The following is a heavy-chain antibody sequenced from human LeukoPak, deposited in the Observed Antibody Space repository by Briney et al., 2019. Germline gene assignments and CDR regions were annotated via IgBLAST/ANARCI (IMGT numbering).Heavy chain of an antibody. J-gene: IGHJ5*02. CDR1: GGSISSYY. CDR3: ARVVPAAIPDRNWFDP. Sequence: PSETLSLTCTVSGGSISSYYWSWTRQPAGKGLEWIGRTYTSGSTNYNPSLKSRVTMSVDTSKNQFSLKLSSVTAADTAVYYCARVVPAAIPDRNWFDPWGQGTLVTVSS. CDR2: TYTSGST. D-gene: IGHD2-2*02. V-gene: IGHV4-4*07.